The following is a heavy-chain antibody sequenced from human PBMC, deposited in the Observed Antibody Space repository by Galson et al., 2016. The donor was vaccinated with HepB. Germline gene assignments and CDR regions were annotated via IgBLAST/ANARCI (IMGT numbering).Heavy chain of an antibody. V-gene: IGHV3-23*01. Sequence: SLRLSCAASGFTFSSYTMNWVRQAPGKGLEWVATIDSRTPTTHYADSVRGRFTISRDSSKTMLFLQMNRLRVEDAAVYYCAKDLHPEIARSSSDFWRGHARRQSAGDFDMDVWGQGTTVTVSS. D-gene: IGHD3-3*01. CDR1: GFTFSSYT. J-gene: IGHJ6*02. CDR2: IDSRTPTT. CDR3: AKDLHPEIARSSSDFWRGHARRQSAGDFDMDV.